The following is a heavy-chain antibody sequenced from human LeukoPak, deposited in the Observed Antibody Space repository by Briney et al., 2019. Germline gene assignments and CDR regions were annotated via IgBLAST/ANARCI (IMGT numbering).Heavy chain of an antibody. CDR3: ASPLYCTGDSCYDK. CDR1: GGSITSGGSF. Sequence: SETLSLTCSVSGGSITSGGSFWSWIRQHPGKGLEWIGYIYTSGTTYYNPSLKSRVTISIDASMNQLSLKLTSVTAADTAVYYCASPLYCTGDSCYDKWGQGTLVTVSS. CDR2: IYTSGTT. D-gene: IGHD2-15*01. J-gene: IGHJ4*02. V-gene: IGHV4-31*03.